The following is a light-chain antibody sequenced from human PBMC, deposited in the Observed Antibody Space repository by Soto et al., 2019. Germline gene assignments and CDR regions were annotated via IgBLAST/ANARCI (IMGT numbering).Light chain of an antibody. V-gene: IGKV1-5*03. CDR2: KAS. Sequence: DIQMTQSPSTLSASVGDRVTITCRASQSISSWLAWYQQKPGEAPKLLIYKASSLESGVPSRFSGSGSGTEFTLTISSLQPDDFATYYCQQYNSYWTFGQGTKVDI. CDR3: QQYNSYWT. J-gene: IGKJ1*01. CDR1: QSISSW.